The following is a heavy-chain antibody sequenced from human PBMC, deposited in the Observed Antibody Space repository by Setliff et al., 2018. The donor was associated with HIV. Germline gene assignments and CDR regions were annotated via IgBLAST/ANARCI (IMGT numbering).Heavy chain of an antibody. J-gene: IGHJ4*02. V-gene: IGHV4-34*01. D-gene: IGHD3-3*01. CDR3: ARVPFTTGFDY. Sequence: PSETLSLTCTVYGGSFSGYYWSWIRQPPGKGLEWMGEINHSGITNDNPSLKSRVTISVDTPKNQFSLKLSSVTAADTAVFYCARVPFTTGFDYWGQGILVTVSS. CDR2: INHSGIT. CDR1: GGSFSGYY.